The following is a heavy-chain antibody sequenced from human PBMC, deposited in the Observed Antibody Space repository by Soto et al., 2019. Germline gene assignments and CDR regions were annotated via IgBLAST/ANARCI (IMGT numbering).Heavy chain of an antibody. D-gene: IGHD3-10*01. J-gene: IGHJ6*02. Sequence: SETLSLTCTVSGGSISSYYWSWIRQPPGKGLEWIGYIYYSGSTNYNPSLKSRVTISVDTSKNQFSLKLSSVTAADTAVYYCARVRSYGSGSYYPSPYYYYAMDVWGQGTTVTVSS. CDR1: GGSISSYY. CDR2: IYYSGST. CDR3: ARVRSYGSGSYYPSPYYYYAMDV. V-gene: IGHV4-59*13.